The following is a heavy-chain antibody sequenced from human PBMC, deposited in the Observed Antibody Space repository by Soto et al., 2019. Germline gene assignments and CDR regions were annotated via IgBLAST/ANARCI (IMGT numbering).Heavy chain of an antibody. J-gene: IGHJ4*02. CDR1: GGSISSYY. V-gene: IGHV4-4*07. Sequence: PSETLSLTCTVSGGSISSYYWSWIRQPAGKGLGWIGRIYTSGSTNYNPSLKSRVTMSVDTSKNQFSLKLGSVTAADTAVYYCARDKRYSSSWSYFDYWGQGTLVTVS. D-gene: IGHD6-13*01. CDR2: IYTSGST. CDR3: ARDKRYSSSWSYFDY.